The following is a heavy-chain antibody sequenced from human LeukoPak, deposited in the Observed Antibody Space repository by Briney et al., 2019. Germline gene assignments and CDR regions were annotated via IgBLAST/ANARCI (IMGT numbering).Heavy chain of an antibody. J-gene: IGHJ5*02. CDR2: IIPIFGTA. Sequence: SVKVSCKASGGTFSSYAISWVRQAPGQGLEWMGGIIPIFGTANYAQKFQGRVTITADESTSTAYMELSSLRSDDTAVYYCARDALPMVRGVIILNWFDPWGQGTLVTVSS. D-gene: IGHD3-10*01. V-gene: IGHV1-69*01. CDR3: ARDALPMVRGVIILNWFDP. CDR1: GGTFSSYA.